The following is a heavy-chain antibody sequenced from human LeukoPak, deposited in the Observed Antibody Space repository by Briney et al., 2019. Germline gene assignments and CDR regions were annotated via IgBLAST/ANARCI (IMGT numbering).Heavy chain of an antibody. Sequence: FTXXXXAMSWVXXAPGKGLEWVSAISGSGGSTYYADSVKGRFTISRDNSKNTLYLQMNSLRAEDTAVYYCANQYVEYFDYWGQGTLVTVSS. CDR1: FTXXXXA. J-gene: IGHJ4*02. V-gene: IGHV3-23*01. D-gene: IGHD3-16*01. CDR2: ISGSGGST. CDR3: ANQYVEYFDY.